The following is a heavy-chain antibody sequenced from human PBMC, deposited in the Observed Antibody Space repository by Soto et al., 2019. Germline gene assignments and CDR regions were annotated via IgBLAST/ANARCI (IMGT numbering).Heavy chain of an antibody. CDR1: VCTFGGSA. D-gene: IGHD6-19*01. CDR2: IRSKTNSYAT. J-gene: IGHJ4*02. CDR3: TRQTDAVQWLVVPTDYNFDY. Sequence: PVGSLRLSCASSVCTFGGSAMHCVRHSSGKWLEWVGHIRSKTNSYATAYAESVKGRFTISRDDSMNTAYLQMNRLKTEDTAVYFCTRQTDAVQWLVVPTDYNFDYWGQGPRVTSPQ. V-gene: IGHV3-73*01.